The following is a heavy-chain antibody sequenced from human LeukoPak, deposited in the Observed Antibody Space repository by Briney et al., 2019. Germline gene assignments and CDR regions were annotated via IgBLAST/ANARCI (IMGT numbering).Heavy chain of an antibody. D-gene: IGHD1-1*01. CDR1: GYTLSSYG. CDR3: ARTIGSTLSYFDY. J-gene: IGHJ4*02. V-gene: IGHV1-18*01. Sequence: ASVKVSCKASGYTLSSYGFSWVRQAPGQGLEWMGWISAYNGNTNYAQKLQGRVTLTTDTSTSTTYMELRSLRSGDTAVYYCARTIGSTLSYFDYWGQGTLVTVSS. CDR2: ISAYNGNT.